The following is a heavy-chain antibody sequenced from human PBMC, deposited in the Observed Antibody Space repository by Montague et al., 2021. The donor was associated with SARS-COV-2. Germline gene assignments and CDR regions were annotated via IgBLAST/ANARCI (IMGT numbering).Heavy chain of an antibody. D-gene: IGHD5-18*01. V-gene: IGHV2-70*01. CDR1: GFSLSTSGMC. CDR3: ARISTAGTPMGNYYYYGMDV. J-gene: IGHJ6*02. CDR2: IDWDDDK. Sequence: VKPTQTLTLTCTFSGFSLSTSGMCVSWIRQPPGKALEWLALIDWDDDKYYSTSLKTRLTISKDTSKNQVVLTMTNMDPVDTATFYCARISTAGTPMGNYYYYGMDVWGQGTTVTVSS.